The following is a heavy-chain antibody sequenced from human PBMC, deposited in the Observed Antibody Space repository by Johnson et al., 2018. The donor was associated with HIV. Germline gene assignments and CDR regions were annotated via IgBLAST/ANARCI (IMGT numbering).Heavy chain of an antibody. CDR2: ISWNSGSI. Sequence: VQLVESGGGLVQPGRSLRLSCAASGFTFDDYAMHWVRQAPGKGLEWVSGISWNSGSIGYADSVKGRFTTSRENAKNSLYLQMNSLRAGDTAVYYCARRSIRSDGFDIWGQGTMVTVSS. CDR1: GFTFDDYA. V-gene: IGHV3-9*01. J-gene: IGHJ3*02. D-gene: IGHD4-11*01. CDR3: ARRSIRSDGFDI.